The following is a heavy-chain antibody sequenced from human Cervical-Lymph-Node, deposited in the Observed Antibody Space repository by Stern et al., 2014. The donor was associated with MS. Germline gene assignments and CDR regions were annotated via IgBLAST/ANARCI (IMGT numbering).Heavy chain of an antibody. V-gene: IGHV1-46*04. CDR2: VNPSGGGT. Sequence: VQLVQSGAEVKKPGASVKVSCKASGYTFTRNYVHWVRQAPGQGLEWMGTVNPSGGGTSYAKTLQGRVTMTRDTSTNTAYMELSSLRFEDTAVYYCARRGSSGFSYGFDVWGQGTTVTVSS. J-gene: IGHJ6*02. CDR1: GYTFTRNY. CDR3: ARRGSSGFSYGFDV. D-gene: IGHD6-6*01.